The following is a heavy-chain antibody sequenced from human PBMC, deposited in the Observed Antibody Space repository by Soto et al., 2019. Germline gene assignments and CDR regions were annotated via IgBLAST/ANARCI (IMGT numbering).Heavy chain of an antibody. V-gene: IGHV3-30*18. J-gene: IGHJ6*02. CDR3: AKDYRRGSGYYYGMDV. Sequence: QVQLVESGGGVVQPGRSLRLSCAASGFTFSSYGMHWVRQAPGKGLERVAVISYDGSNKYYADSVKGRFTISRDNSKNTLYLQMNSLRAEDTAVYYCAKDYRRGSGYYYGMDVWGQGTTVTVSS. CDR2: ISYDGSNK. CDR1: GFTFSSYG. D-gene: IGHD3-10*01.